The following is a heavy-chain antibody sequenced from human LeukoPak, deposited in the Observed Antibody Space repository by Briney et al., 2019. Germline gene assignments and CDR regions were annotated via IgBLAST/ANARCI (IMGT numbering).Heavy chain of an antibody. CDR3: AYYDSSGYLYFDY. V-gene: IGHV1-69*06. CDR1: GGTFSSYA. CDR2: IIPIFGTA. J-gene: IGHJ4*02. D-gene: IGHD3-22*01. Sequence: GASVKVSCKASGGTFSSYAISWVRQAPGQGLEWMGGIIPIFGTANYAQKFQGRVTITADKSTSTAYMELGSLRFEDTAVYYCAYYDSSGYLYFDYWGQGTLVTVSS.